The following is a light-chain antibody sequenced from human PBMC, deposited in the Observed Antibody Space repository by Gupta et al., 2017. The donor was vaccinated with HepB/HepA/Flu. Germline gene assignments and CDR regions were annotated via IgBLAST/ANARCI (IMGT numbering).Light chain of an antibody. Sequence: DSLLTQSPSLLSASVGDRVTITCRASQGVRIYLAWHQQKPGKAPKLLISSATILQNGVPSRFSGSGSGTEFTLTISILPPEDFTIYYCHQLNAYPKTFGQGTRLEI. J-gene: IGKJ5*01. V-gene: IGKV1-9*01. CDR3: HQLNAYPKT. CDR1: QGVRIY. CDR2: SAT.